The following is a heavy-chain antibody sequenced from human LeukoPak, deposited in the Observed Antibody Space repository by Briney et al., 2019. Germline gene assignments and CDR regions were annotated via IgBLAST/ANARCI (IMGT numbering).Heavy chain of an antibody. CDR3: ARDRGYDSNHYYFGG. D-gene: IGHD3-22*01. J-gene: IGHJ6*03. CDR2: ISTYNGNT. Sequence: ASVKVSCKASGDTFTSDGISWVRQAPGQGLEWIGWISTYNGNTNYAQKFQGRVTMTTDTSTSTAYMELRSLRSDDTAVYYCARDRGYDSNHYYFGGWGKGALVT. V-gene: IGHV1-18*01. CDR1: GDTFTSDG.